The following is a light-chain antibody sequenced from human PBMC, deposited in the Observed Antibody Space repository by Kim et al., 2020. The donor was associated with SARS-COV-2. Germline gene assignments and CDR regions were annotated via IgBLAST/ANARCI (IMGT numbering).Light chain of an antibody. V-gene: IGKV1-17*03. CDR1: QSIGKY. Sequence: ASVGDRVTITCRASQSIGKYLAWFQQKPGKVPKRLIYGASSLESGVPSRFSGSGAGTEFTLTISSLQPEDFASYYCLQQSNYPRTFGQGTKVDIK. CDR3: LQQSNYPRT. J-gene: IGKJ1*01. CDR2: GAS.